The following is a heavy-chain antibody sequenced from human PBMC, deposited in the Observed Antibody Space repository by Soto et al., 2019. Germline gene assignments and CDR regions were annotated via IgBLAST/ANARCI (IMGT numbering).Heavy chain of an antibody. J-gene: IGHJ3*02. Sequence: QVQLQESGPGLVKPSETLSLTCTVSGGSISSYYWSWIRQPPGKGLEWIGYIYYSGSTNYNPAHKRRVNISVDTSKHQFSLKLSSVTAADTAVYYWARVWGGAFDIWGQGTMVTVSS. CDR1: GGSISSYY. D-gene: IGHD3-10*01. V-gene: IGHV4-59*01. CDR3: ARVWGGAFDI. CDR2: IYYSGST.